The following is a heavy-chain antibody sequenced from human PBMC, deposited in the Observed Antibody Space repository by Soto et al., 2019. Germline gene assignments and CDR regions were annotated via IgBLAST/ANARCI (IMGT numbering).Heavy chain of an antibody. CDR1: GFTFSSYG. V-gene: IGHV3-30*18. Sequence: GGSLSLSCAAAGFTFSSYGMHWVRQAPGKGLEWVAVISYDGSNKYYADSVKGRFTISRDNSKNTLYLQMNSLRAEDTAVYYCAKDASDTAMDLLYYFDYWGQGTLVTVSS. CDR3: AKDASDTAMDLLYYFDY. D-gene: IGHD5-18*01. J-gene: IGHJ4*02. CDR2: ISYDGSNK.